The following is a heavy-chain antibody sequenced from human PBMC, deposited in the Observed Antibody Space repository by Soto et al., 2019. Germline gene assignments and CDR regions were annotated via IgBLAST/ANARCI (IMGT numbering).Heavy chain of an antibody. D-gene: IGHD3-3*01. CDR3: ARDLSLLRFLEWPSPLDAFDI. Sequence: QVQLVQSGAEVKKPGASVKVSCKASGYTFTSYYMHWVRQAPGQGLEWMGIINPSGGSTSYAQKFQGRVTMTRDTSTSTVYMELSSLRSEDTAVYYCARDLSLLRFLEWPSPLDAFDIWGQGTMVTVSS. CDR1: GYTFTSYY. CDR2: INPSGGST. J-gene: IGHJ3*02. V-gene: IGHV1-46*03.